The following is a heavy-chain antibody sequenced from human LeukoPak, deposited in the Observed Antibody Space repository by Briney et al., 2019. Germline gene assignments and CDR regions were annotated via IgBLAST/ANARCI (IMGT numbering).Heavy chain of an antibody. CDR3: ARARIVRGVIINYYFDY. CDR2: IYYSGST. J-gene: IGHJ4*02. V-gene: IGHV4-59*01. D-gene: IGHD3-10*01. Sequence: PSETLSLTCTVSGGSISSYYWSWIRQPPGKGLEWIGYIYYSGSTNYNPSLKSRVTISVDTSKNQFSLKLSSVTAADTAVYYCARARIVRGVIINYYFDYWGQGTLVTVSS. CDR1: GGSISSYY.